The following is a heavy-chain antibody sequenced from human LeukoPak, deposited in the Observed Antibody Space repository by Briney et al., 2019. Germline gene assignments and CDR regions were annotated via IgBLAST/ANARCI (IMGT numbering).Heavy chain of an antibody. J-gene: IGHJ4*02. D-gene: IGHD6-13*01. V-gene: IGHV4-39*07. CDR3: ARDPDSSRRGAY. CDR2: IYYSGST. CDR1: GGSISSSSYY. Sequence: PSETLSLTCTVSGGSISSSSYYWGWIRQPPGKGLEWIGSIYYSGSTYYNPSLKSRVTISVDTSKNQFSLKLSSVTAADTAVYYCARDPDSSRRGAYWGQGTLVTVSS.